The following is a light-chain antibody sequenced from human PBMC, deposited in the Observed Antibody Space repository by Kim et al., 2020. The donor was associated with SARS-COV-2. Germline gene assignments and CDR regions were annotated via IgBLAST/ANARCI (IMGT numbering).Light chain of an antibody. CDR3: QLWHTSSDHLWV. Sequence: SYELTQPPSVSVAPGNTARITCGGNNIESQSVHWYQQKPGQAPALVISYDSDRPSGIPERFSGSNSGNTATLTITRVEAGDEADYYCQLWHTSSDHLWV. J-gene: IGLJ3*02. V-gene: IGLV3-21*04. CDR1: NIESQS. CDR2: YDS.